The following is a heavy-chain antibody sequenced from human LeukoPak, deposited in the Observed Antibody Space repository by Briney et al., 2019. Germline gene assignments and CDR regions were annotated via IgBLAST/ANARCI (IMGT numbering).Heavy chain of an antibody. J-gene: IGHJ5*02. CDR2: IDPSDSYT. CDR3: ARLQDYYGSGRAGFDP. Sequence: GESLKISCKGSGYSFTSYWISWVRQMLGKGLEWMGRIDPSDSYTNYSPSFQGHVTISADKSISTAYLQWSSLKASDTAMYYCARLQDYYGSGRAGFDPWGQGTLVTVSS. D-gene: IGHD3-10*01. V-gene: IGHV5-10-1*01. CDR1: GYSFTSYW.